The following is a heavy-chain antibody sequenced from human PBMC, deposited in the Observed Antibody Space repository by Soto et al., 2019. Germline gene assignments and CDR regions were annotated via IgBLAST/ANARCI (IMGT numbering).Heavy chain of an antibody. CDR3: ARTIAAAGGRRYFDL. Sequence: QVQLVVSGGGLVKPGGSQRLSCAASGFTFSDYYMSWIRQAPGKGLEWISYISSSSSYTNYADSVKGRFTISRDNAKNSLYLQMNSLRAEDTAVYYCARTIAAAGGRRYFDLWGRGTPVTVSS. V-gene: IGHV3-11*05. CDR1: GFTFSDYY. CDR2: ISSSSSYT. J-gene: IGHJ2*01. D-gene: IGHD6-13*01.